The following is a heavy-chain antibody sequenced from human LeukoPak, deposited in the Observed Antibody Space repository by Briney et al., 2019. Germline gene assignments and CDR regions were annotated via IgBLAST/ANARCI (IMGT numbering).Heavy chain of an antibody. D-gene: IGHD2-15*01. Sequence: SETLSLTCAVYGGSFSGYYWSWIRQPPGKGLEWIGEINHSGSTNYNPSLKSRVTISVDTSKNQFSLKLSSVTAADTAVYYCAREGVVPDPGDAFDIWGQGTMVTVSS. J-gene: IGHJ3*02. CDR3: AREGVVPDPGDAFDI. CDR1: GGSFSGYY. V-gene: IGHV4-34*01. CDR2: INHSGST.